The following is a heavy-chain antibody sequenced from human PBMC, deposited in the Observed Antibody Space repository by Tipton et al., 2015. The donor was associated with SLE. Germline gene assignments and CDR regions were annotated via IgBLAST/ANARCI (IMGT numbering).Heavy chain of an antibody. Sequence: GLVKPSETLSLTCTVSGGSLSNTSWSWIRQPAGKGLEWIGRMSFSGITHYNPSLSGRLTMSIDTSQNQFSLKLTSLTAADTAVYYCARTVVPAAMGAFDIWGQGTMVTVSS. V-gene: IGHV4-4*07. CDR2: MSFSGIT. CDR1: GGSLSNTS. J-gene: IGHJ3*02. CDR3: ARTVVPAAMGAFDI. D-gene: IGHD2-2*01.